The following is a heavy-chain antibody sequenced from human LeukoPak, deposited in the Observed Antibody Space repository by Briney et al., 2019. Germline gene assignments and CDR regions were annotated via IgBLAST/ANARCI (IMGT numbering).Heavy chain of an antibody. V-gene: IGHV1-24*01. Sequence: ASVKVSCKVSGYTLTELSMHWVRQAPGKGLEWMGGFDPEDGETIYAQKFQGRVTMTEDTSTDTAYMELSSLRSEDTAVYYCATVVGDYGGNPGYFDLWGRGTLATVSS. D-gene: IGHD4-23*01. CDR1: GYTLTELS. CDR2: FDPEDGET. CDR3: ATVVGDYGGNPGYFDL. J-gene: IGHJ2*01.